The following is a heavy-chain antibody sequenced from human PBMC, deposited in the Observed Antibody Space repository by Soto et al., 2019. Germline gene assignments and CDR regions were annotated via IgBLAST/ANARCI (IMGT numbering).Heavy chain of an antibody. CDR3: AREHCSGGSGYSQPYYYYYGMDV. CDR2: IIPIFGTA. D-gene: IGHD2-15*01. Sequence: QVQLVQSGAEVKKPGSSVKVSCKASGGTFSSYAISWVRQAPGQGLEWMGGIIPIFGTANYAQKFQGRVTITADESTSTAYMELSSLRSEDTAVYYCAREHCSGGSGYSQPYYYYYGMDVWGQGTTVTVSS. CDR1: GGTFSSYA. V-gene: IGHV1-69*01. J-gene: IGHJ6*02.